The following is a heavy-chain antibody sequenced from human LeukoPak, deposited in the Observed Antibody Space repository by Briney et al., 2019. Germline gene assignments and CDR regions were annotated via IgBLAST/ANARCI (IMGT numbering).Heavy chain of an antibody. CDR1: GFTFSSYA. CDR3: ARDSRLWQYYFDY. D-gene: IGHD6-19*01. J-gene: IGHJ4*02. Sequence: GGSLRLSCAASGFTFSSYAMSWVRQAPGKGLEWVSAISGSGGSTYYADSVKGRFTISRDNSKNTLYLQMNSLRAEDTAVYYCARDSRLWQYYFDYWGQGTLITVSS. CDR2: ISGSGGST. V-gene: IGHV3-23*01.